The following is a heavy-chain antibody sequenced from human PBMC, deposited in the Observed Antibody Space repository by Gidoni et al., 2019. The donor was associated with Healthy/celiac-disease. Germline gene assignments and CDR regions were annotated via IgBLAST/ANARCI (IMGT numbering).Heavy chain of an antibody. D-gene: IGHD3-22*01. J-gene: IGHJ4*02. CDR3: ARDELLSKYYDSSGYRYVPLYYFDY. Sequence: QLQLQESGPGLVKPSETLSLTCTVSGGSISSSSYYWGWIRQPPGKGLEWTGSIYYSGSTYYNPSLKSRVTISVDTSKNQFSLKLSSVTAADTAVYYCARDELLSKYYDSSGYRYVPLYYFDYWGQGTLVTVSS. V-gene: IGHV4-39*07. CDR2: IYYSGST. CDR1: GGSISSSSYY.